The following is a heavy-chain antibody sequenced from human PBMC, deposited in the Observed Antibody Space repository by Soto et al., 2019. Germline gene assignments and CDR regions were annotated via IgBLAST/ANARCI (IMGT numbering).Heavy chain of an antibody. D-gene: IGHD7-27*01. J-gene: IGHJ6*02. V-gene: IGHV3-30*18. CDR2: ISYDGSNK. CDR1: GFTFSSYG. CDR3: AKDLLGPGRAYGMDV. Sequence: QVQLVESGGGVVQPGRSLRLSCAASGFTFSSYGMHWVRQAPGKGQAWVAVISYDGSNKYYADSVKGRFTISRDNSKNTLYLQMNSLRAEDTAVYYCAKDLLGPGRAYGMDVRGQGTTVNVSS.